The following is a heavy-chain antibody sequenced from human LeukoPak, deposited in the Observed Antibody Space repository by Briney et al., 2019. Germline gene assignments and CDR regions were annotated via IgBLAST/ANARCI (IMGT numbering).Heavy chain of an antibody. Sequence: GGSLRLSCAASGFTFSNYAMSWVRQAPGKGLEWVSTISGSGGSTYYADSVKGRFTISRDNSKNTLYLQMNSLRADDTAIYYCAKDEEDIVVVPAEPFDYWGQGTLVTVSS. CDR2: ISGSGGST. D-gene: IGHD2-2*01. J-gene: IGHJ4*02. CDR3: AKDEEDIVVVPAEPFDY. CDR1: GFTFSNYA. V-gene: IGHV3-23*01.